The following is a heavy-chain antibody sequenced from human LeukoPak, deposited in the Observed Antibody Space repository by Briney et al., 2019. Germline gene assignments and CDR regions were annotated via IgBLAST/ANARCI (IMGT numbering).Heavy chain of an antibody. V-gene: IGHV1-2*02. CDR1: GYTFTVYF. Sequence: ASVKVSCKASGYTFTVYFMHWVRQAPGRGLEWMGWINPNSGGTNYAQNFQGRVTMTRDTSISTAYMELSRLTSDDTAVYYCARLGLAVTGTMNFDYWGQGTLVTVSS. CDR3: ARLGLAVTGTMNFDY. J-gene: IGHJ4*02. CDR2: INPNSGGT. D-gene: IGHD6-19*01.